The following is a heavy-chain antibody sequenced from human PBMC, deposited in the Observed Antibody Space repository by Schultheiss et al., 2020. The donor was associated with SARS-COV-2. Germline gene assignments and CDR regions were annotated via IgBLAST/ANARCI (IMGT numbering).Heavy chain of an antibody. CDR2: INHSGST. CDR1: GGSISSYY. J-gene: IGHJ4*02. Sequence: SQTLSLTCPVSGGSISSYYWGWIRQPPGKGLEWIGEINHSGSTNYNPSLKSRVTISVDTSKNQFSLKLSSVTAADTAVYYCAKDQWCSSSSCSTIYWGQGTLVTVSS. V-gene: IGHV4-34*01. CDR3: AKDQWCSSSSCSTIY. D-gene: IGHD2-2*02.